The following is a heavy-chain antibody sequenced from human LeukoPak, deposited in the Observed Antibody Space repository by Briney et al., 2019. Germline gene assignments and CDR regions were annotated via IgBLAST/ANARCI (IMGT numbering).Heavy chain of an antibody. CDR3: AKFVGATSVTDDALDI. J-gene: IGHJ3*02. D-gene: IGHD1-26*01. V-gene: IGHV3-21*04. CDR2: ISSSSSYI. CDR1: GFTFSSYS. Sequence: KTGGSLRLSCAASGFTFSSYSMNWVRQAPGKGLEWVSSISSSSSYIYYADSVKGRFTISRDNSNNTLYLQMDSLRAEDTAVYYCAKFVGATSVTDDALDIWGQGTMVTVSS.